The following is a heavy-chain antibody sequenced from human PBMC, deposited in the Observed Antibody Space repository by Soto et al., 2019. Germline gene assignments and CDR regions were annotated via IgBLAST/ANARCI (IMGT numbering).Heavy chain of an antibody. J-gene: IGHJ5*01. CDR2: ISSSTSYV. Sequence: GSLRLSCAASGFTFSRYGMNWLLQAPGKGLEWVASISSSTSYVYYADSVKGRFSTSRDNAKNILYLEMYALRSEDTAVYYCARDPSEGRVGNWFESWGQGTLVTVSS. D-gene: IGHD2-2*01. V-gene: IGHV3-21*06. CDR1: GFTFSRYG. CDR3: ARDPSEGRVGNWFES.